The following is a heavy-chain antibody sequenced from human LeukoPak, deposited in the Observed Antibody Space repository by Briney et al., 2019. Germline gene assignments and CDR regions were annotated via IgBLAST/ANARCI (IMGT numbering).Heavy chain of an antibody. J-gene: IGHJ4*02. CDR1: GGSISSYY. Sequence: SETLSLTCTVSGGSISSYYWSWIRQPPGKGLEYIGYISYSGSTNYKPSLKSRVTISIDRSKNQFYLKLSSVTAADSAVYFCARRGNRRYAPSFLDEWGQGTPVTVSS. CDR2: ISYSGST. V-gene: IGHV4-59*01. D-gene: IGHD5-12*01. CDR3: ARRGNRRYAPSFLDE.